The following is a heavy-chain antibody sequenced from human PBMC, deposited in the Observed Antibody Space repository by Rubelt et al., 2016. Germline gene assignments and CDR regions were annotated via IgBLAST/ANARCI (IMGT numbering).Heavy chain of an antibody. Sequence: EVQLVRSGEEVKKPGESLRIDGKGSGYSFTSHWNSWVRQMHGKGREWRGRIETGETETTSSPSFQGPVTISADKSISTAYLPWSSLKASDTAMYYCARKRGPMIVVGDDAFDIWGQGTMVTVSS. CDR3: ARKRGPMIVVGDDAFDI. V-gene: IGHV5-10-1*01. J-gene: IGHJ3*02. CDR2: IETGETET. D-gene: IGHD3-22*01. CDR1: GYSFTSHW.